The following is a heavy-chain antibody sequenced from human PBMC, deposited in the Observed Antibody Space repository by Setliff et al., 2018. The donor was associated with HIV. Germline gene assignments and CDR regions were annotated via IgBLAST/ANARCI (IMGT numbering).Heavy chain of an antibody. CDR1: SGSISSSNFY. Sequence: PSETLSLTCAVSSGSISSSNFYWVWIRQSPGKGLEWICSIYYTGTTNYNPSLKSRVTISVETSKVQFSLKLNSVTVVDTAVYFCARLKRDGTYFFDFWGQGTLVTVSS. D-gene: IGHD2-21*01. CDR2: IYYTGTT. V-gene: IGHV4-39*01. J-gene: IGHJ4*02. CDR3: ARLKRDGTYFFDF.